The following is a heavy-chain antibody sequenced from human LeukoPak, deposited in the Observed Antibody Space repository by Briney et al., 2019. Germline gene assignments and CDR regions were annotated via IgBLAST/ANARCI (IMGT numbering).Heavy chain of an antibody. J-gene: IGHJ4*02. D-gene: IGHD3-10*01. CDR1: GFTFSSYG. CDR2: ISYDGSNK. CDR3: AKDYYGSGSYYFDY. Sequence: GGSLRLSCAASGFTFSSYGMHWVRQAPGKGLEWVAVISYDGSNKYYADSVKGRFTISRDNSRNMLYLQMNSLRAEDTAVYYCAKDYYGSGSYYFDYWGQGTLVTVSS. V-gene: IGHV3-30*18.